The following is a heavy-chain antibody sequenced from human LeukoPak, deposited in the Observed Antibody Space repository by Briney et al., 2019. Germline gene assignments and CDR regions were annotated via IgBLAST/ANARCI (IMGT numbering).Heavy chain of an antibody. CDR2: IYPGDSDT. CDR1: GYSFANYW. Sequence: GESLKISCKGSGYSFANYWIAWVRQTPGKGLEWMGIIYPGDSDTRYSPSFQGQVTISADKSISTAYLQWSSLWASDTAMYYCARVSSSWYGDYWGQGTLVTVSS. D-gene: IGHD6-13*01. J-gene: IGHJ4*02. V-gene: IGHV5-51*01. CDR3: ARVSSSWYGDY.